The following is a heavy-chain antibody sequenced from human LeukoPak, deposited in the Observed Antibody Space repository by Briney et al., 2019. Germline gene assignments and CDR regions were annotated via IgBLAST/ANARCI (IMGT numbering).Heavy chain of an antibody. Sequence: GGSLRVSCTASGFTFSGYGMHWVRQAPGKGVECVAFIRYDGSKKYYADSVKGRFTISRDNSKNTLCLQMNSLRAEDTAVYYCAKDRPPYSNGVFDYWGQGTLVTVSS. CDR3: AKDRPPYSNGVFDY. CDR2: IRYDGSKK. D-gene: IGHD4-11*01. V-gene: IGHV3-30*02. J-gene: IGHJ4*02. CDR1: GFTFSGYG.